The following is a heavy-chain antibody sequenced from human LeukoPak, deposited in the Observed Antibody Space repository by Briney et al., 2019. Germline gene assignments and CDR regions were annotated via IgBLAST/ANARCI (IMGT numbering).Heavy chain of an antibody. D-gene: IGHD1-26*01. Sequence: SETLSLTCAVYGGSFSGYYWSWIRQPPGKGLEWIGYIYYSGSTNYNPSLNSRVIISVDTSKNQFSLKVSSVTAADTAVYYCARARGSYFFDYWGQGTLVTVSS. CDR2: IYYSGST. CDR3: ARARGSYFFDY. V-gene: IGHV4-59*01. J-gene: IGHJ4*02. CDR1: GGSFSGYY.